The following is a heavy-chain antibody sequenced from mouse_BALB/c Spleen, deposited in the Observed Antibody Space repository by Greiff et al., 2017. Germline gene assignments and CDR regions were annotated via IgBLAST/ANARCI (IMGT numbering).Heavy chain of an antibody. CDR2: ISDGGSYT. CDR3: ARDHDYDDYYAMDY. Sequence: EVKVVESGGGLVKPGGSLKLSCAASGFTFSDYYMYWVRQTPEKRLEWVATISDGGSYTYYPDSVKGRFTISRDNAKNNLYLQMSSLKSEDTAMYYCARDHDYDDYYAMDYWGQGTSVTVSS. J-gene: IGHJ4*01. V-gene: IGHV5-4*02. D-gene: IGHD2-4*01. CDR1: GFTFSDYY.